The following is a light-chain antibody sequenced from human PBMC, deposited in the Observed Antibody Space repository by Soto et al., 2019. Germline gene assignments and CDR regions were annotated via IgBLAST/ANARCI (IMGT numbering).Light chain of an antibody. CDR1: SSDVGTYNH. J-gene: IGLJ1*01. CDR3: CSYTTSSTLV. V-gene: IGLV2-14*01. Sequence: QSALNQPASVSRTPGHSITSSFTGTSSDVGTYNHVSWYQQHTGTAPQLVIYEVGNRPSGLSSRFSAYKSAHTAPLPLSGLQAEDEADYYCCSYTTSSTLVFGTGSKVTVL. CDR2: EVG.